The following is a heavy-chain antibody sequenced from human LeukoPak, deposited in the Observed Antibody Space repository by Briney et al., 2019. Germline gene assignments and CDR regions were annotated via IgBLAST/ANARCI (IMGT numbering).Heavy chain of an antibody. V-gene: IGHV1-46*01. CDR1: GYTFTSYY. CDR2: INPSGGST. Sequence: GASVKVSCKASGYTFTSYYMHWVRQAPGQGLEWMGIINPSGGSTSYAQKFQGRVTMTRDTSISTAYKEVSRLRSDDTAVYYCARGETTYYYGSGSYYTNDYWGQGTLVTVSS. CDR3: ARGETTYYYGSGSYYTNDY. J-gene: IGHJ4*02. D-gene: IGHD3-10*01.